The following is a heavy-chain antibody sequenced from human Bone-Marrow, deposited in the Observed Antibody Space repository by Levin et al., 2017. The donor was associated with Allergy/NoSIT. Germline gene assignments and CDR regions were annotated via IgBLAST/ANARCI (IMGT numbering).Heavy chain of an antibody. Sequence: GGSLRLSCAASGFTFSTHVMNWVRQAPGKGLEWVSAISASGGSTYYADSVKGRFTISRDNSKYTLDLQMNSLRAEDTAVYYCAKAYFSGGTVPNWFGPWGQGTLVTVSS. CDR1: GFTFSTHV. D-gene: IGHD2-15*01. CDR3: AKAYFSGGTVPNWFGP. V-gene: IGHV3-23*01. J-gene: IGHJ5*02. CDR2: ISASGGST.